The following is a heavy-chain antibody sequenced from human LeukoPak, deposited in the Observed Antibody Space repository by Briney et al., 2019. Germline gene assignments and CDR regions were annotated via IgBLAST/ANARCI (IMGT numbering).Heavy chain of an antibody. Sequence: SETLSLTCIVSGGSVSSPNSYWSWPRQPPGKGLEWIGNVYYIGTTSYNSSLKSRVTISVDTSKNQFSLELNSVTAADTAVYYCATYYDTGGYKFNYWGQGTLVTVSS. CDR1: GGSVSSPNSY. CDR2: VYYIGTT. J-gene: IGHJ4*02. CDR3: ATYYDTGGYKFNY. V-gene: IGHV4-61*01. D-gene: IGHD3-22*01.